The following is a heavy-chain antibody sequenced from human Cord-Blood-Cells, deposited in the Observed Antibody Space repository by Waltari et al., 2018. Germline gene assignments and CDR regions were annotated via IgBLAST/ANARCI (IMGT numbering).Heavy chain of an antibody. CDR3: ARVRWAVAGTGPFDY. V-gene: IGHV4-34*01. D-gene: IGHD6-19*01. CDR2: INHSGST. Sequence: QVQLQQWRAGLLKPSETLSLTCAVYGGSFSGYYWSWIRQPPGKGLEWIGEINHSGSTNYNPSLKSRVTISVDTSKNQFSLKLSSVTAADTAVYYCARVRWAVAGTGPFDYWGQGTLVTVSS. J-gene: IGHJ4*02. CDR1: GGSFSGYY.